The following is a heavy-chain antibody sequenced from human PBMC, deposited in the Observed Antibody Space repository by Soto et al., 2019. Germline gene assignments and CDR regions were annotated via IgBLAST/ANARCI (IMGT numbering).Heavy chain of an antibody. CDR1: GFSLSNARMG. J-gene: IGHJ4*02. CDR2: IFSNDEK. Sequence: FGPTLVNPTEPLTLTCTVSGFSLSNARMGVSWIRQPPGKALEWLAHIFSNDEKSYSTSLKSRLTISKDTSKSQVVLTMTNMDPVDTATYYCARITYCSSTSCFDYWGQGTLVTVSS. V-gene: IGHV2-26*01. CDR3: ARITYCSSTSCFDY. D-gene: IGHD2-2*01.